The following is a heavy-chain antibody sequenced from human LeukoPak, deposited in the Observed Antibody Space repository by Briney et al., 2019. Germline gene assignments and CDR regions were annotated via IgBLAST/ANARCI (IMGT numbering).Heavy chain of an antibody. D-gene: IGHD3-10*01. Sequence: GGSLRLSCAASGFTFSNYWMGWVRQAPGKRPEWVANMNIDGSEKYYADSVKGRFTISRDNARNSVYLQMNSLRAEDTAVYYCARAGQLWFGESWMDVWGRGTTVTVSS. V-gene: IGHV3-7*01. CDR3: ARAGQLWFGESWMDV. CDR1: GFTFSNYW. CDR2: MNIDGSEK. J-gene: IGHJ6*02.